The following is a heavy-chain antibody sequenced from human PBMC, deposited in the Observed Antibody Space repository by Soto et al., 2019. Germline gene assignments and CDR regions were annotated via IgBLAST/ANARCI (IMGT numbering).Heavy chain of an antibody. J-gene: IGHJ3*02. V-gene: IGHV1-18*01. CDR1: GYTFTSYG. CDR2: ISAYNGNT. CDR3: ARDFPGGGVRAAFDI. D-gene: IGHD3-16*01. Sequence: ASVKVSCKASGYTFTSYGISWVRQAPGQGLEWMGWISAYNGNTNYAQKLQGRVTMTTDTSTSTAYMELRSLRSDDTAVYYCARDFPGGGVRAAFDIWGQGAMVTVSS.